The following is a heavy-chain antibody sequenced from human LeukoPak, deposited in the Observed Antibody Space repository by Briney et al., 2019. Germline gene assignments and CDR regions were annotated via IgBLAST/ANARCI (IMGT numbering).Heavy chain of an antibody. Sequence: GGSLRLSCAASGFTFSDYYMSWIRQAPGKGLEWVSYISISGSTIYYADSVKGRFTISRDNAKNSLYLQMNSLRAEDTAVYYCARGALSVFQYYYYYYMDVWGKGTTVTVSS. CDR3: ARGALSVFQYYYYYYMDV. CDR2: ISISGSTI. CDR1: GFTFSDYY. V-gene: IGHV3-11*04. D-gene: IGHD2/OR15-2a*01. J-gene: IGHJ6*03.